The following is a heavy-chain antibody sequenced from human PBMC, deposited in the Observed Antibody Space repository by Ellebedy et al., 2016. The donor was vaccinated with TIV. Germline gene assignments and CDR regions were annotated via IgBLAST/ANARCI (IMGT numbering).Heavy chain of an antibody. CDR1: GFTFSSYW. Sequence: GESLKISXAASGFTFSSYWMSWVRQAPGKGLEWVANIKQDGSEKYYVDSVKGRFTISRDNAKNSLYLQMNSLRAEDTAVYYCARADYGDYSLNWFDPWGQGTLVTVSS. V-gene: IGHV3-7*04. CDR3: ARADYGDYSLNWFDP. CDR2: IKQDGSEK. J-gene: IGHJ5*02. D-gene: IGHD4-17*01.